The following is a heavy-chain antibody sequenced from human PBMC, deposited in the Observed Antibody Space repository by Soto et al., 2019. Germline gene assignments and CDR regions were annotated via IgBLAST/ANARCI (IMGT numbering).Heavy chain of an antibody. V-gene: IGHV3-53*01. CDR3: ARDLLKFGVVTYYGMDV. Sequence: GGSLRLSCAASGFTVSSNYMSWVRQAPGKGLEWVSVIYSGGSTYYADSVKGRFTISRDNSKNTLYLQMNSLRAEDTAVYYCARDLLKFGVVTYYGMDVWGQGTTGTVSS. CDR1: GFTVSSNY. J-gene: IGHJ6*02. CDR2: IYSGGST. D-gene: IGHD3-3*01.